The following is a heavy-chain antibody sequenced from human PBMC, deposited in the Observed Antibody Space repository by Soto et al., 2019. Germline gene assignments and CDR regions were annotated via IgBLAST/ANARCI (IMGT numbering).Heavy chain of an antibody. V-gene: IGHV3-48*01. CDR3: ARDAFYMDV. Sequence: GGSLRLACAASEFTFSPYSVNWVRQAPGKGLEWVSYIDYIGNTKVYADSVKGRFTISRDNAKNSLYLQMNGLRAEDTAVYYCARDAFYMDVWGKGTTVTVSS. CDR2: IDYIGNTK. D-gene: IGHD3-16*01. CDR1: EFTFSPYS. J-gene: IGHJ6*03.